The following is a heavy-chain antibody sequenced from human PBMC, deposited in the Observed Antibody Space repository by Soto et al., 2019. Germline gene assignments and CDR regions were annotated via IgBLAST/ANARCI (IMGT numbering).Heavy chain of an antibody. CDR1: GFTVSNNY. D-gene: IGHD2-21*02. J-gene: IGHJ4*02. V-gene: IGHV3-53*01. CDR2: IYSGGST. CDR3: ARVSYCGGDCYPFDY. Sequence: PGGSLRLSCAVSGFTVSNNYMSWVRQAPGKGLEGVSVIYSGGSTYYADSVKGRFTISRDNSKNTLYLQMNSLRAEDTAVYYCARVSYCGGDCYPFDYWGQGTLVTVSS.